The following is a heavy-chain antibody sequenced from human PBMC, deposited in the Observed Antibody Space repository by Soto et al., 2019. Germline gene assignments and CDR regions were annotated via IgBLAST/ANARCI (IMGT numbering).Heavy chain of an antibody. CDR1: GGSFSGYY. D-gene: IGHD6-6*01. V-gene: IGHV4-34*01. CDR2: INHSGST. J-gene: IGHJ4*02. CDR3: ARGRGQEQLGEFDY. Sequence: SETLSLTCAVYGGSFSGYYWSWIRQPPGKGLEWIGEINHSGSTNYNPSLKSRVTISVDTSKNQFSLKLSSVTAADTAVYYCARGRGQEQLGEFDYWGQGTLVTV.